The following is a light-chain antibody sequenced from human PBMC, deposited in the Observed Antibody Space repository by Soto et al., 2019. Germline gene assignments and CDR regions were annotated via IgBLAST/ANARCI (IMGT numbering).Light chain of an antibody. J-gene: IGKJ1*01. CDR1: QSVSNNY. CDR2: GAS. Sequence: VVLPQSTGTLSLSQGERATLSCRTSQSVSNNYLAWYQQKPGQAPRLLIYGASSRATGIPDRFSGSGSGTDFTLSISRLEPEDFAVYYCQQYSSLWTFGQGTKVDIK. CDR3: QQYSSLWT. V-gene: IGKV3-20*01.